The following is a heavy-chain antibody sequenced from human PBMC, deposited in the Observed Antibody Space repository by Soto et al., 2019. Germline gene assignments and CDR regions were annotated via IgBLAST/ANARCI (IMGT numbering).Heavy chain of an antibody. CDR2: IYPGDSDT. J-gene: IGHJ6*02. CDR1: GYSFTSYW. D-gene: IGHD3-10*01. V-gene: IGHV5-51*01. Sequence: PGESLKISCKGSGYSFTSYWIGWVRQMPGKGLEWMGIIYPGDSDTRYSPSFQGQVTISADKSISTAYLQWSSLKASDTAMYYCARDYFGSGSHSYYYYSGMDVWGQGTKVTVSS. CDR3: ARDYFGSGSHSYYYYSGMDV.